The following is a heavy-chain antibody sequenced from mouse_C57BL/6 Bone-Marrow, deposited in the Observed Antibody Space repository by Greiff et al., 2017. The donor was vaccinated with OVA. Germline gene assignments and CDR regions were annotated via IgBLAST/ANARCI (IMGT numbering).Heavy chain of an antibody. J-gene: IGHJ1*03. CDR1: GFSLSTSGMG. V-gene: IGHV8-12*01. CDR3: ARRVPITTVVATYWYFDV. Sequence: QVTLKESGPGILQSSQTLSLTCSFSGFSLSTSGMGVSWIRQPSGKGLEWLAHIYWDDDKRYNPSLKSRLTISKDTSRNQVFLKITSVDTADTATYYCARRVPITTVVATYWYFDVWGTGTTVTVSS. CDR2: IYWDDDK. D-gene: IGHD1-1*01.